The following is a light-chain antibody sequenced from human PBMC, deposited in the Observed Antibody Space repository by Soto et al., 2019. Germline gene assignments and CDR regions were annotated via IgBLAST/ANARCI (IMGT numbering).Light chain of an antibody. CDR1: QSISNY. J-gene: IGKJ2*01. CDR2: DAS. V-gene: IGKV3-11*01. Sequence: EIVLTQSPATLSLSPGETATLSCRASQSISNYLAWYQHKPGQAPRLLIFDASNRATGIPARFSGSGSGTDFTLTISGLEPEDFAVYYCQQFRNSSYTFGQGTKLEI. CDR3: QQFRNSSYT.